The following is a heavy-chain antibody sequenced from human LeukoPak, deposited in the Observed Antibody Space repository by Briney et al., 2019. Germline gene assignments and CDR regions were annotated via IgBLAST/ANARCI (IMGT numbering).Heavy chain of an antibody. CDR1: GFTFSSYA. V-gene: IGHV3-23*01. Sequence: GGSLRLSCVASGFTFSSYAMSWVRQAPGKGLEWVSAISGSGGSTYYADSVKGRFTISRDNSKNTLYLQMNSLRAEDTAVYYCAKVSARRGDAFDIWGQGTMVTVSS. D-gene: IGHD3-10*01. CDR2: ISGSGGST. CDR3: AKVSARRGDAFDI. J-gene: IGHJ3*02.